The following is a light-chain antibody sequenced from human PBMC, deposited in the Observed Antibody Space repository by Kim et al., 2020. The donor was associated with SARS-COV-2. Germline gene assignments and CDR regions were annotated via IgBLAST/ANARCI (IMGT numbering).Light chain of an antibody. CDR1: QSVSSY. CDR3: KQRSNWPRT. J-gene: IGKJ1*01. V-gene: IGKV3-11*01. Sequence: EIVLTQSPATLSLSPGERATLSCRASQSVSSYLAWYQQTPGQAPRLLIYDASNRATGIPARFSGSGSGTDFTLTISSLEPEDFAVYYCKQRSNWPRTFGQGTKVDIK. CDR2: DAS.